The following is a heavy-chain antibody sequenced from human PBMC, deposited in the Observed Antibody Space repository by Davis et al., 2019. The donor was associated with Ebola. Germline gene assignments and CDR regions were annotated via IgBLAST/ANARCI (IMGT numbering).Heavy chain of an antibody. J-gene: IGHJ4*02. CDR2: IKNDGSEK. Sequence: PGGSLRLSCAASGFTFSGSWMSWVRQAPGKGLEWVANIKNDGSEKNYVDSVKGRFTISRDNAKNSLYLQMNSLRAEDTAVYYCAVRYRDYWGQGTLVTVSS. CDR1: GFTFSGSW. V-gene: IGHV3-7*01. CDR3: AVRYRDY. D-gene: IGHD1-26*01.